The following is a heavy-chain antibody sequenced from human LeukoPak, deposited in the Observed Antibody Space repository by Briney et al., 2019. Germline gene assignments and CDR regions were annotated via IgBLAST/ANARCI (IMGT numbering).Heavy chain of an antibody. CDR2: IYYSGST. CDR3: ARVLIGYMDV. V-gene: IGHV4-39*07. CDR1: GGSISSSSYY. J-gene: IGHJ6*03. D-gene: IGHD2-15*01. Sequence: SETLSLTCTVSGGSISSSSYYWGWIRQPPGKGLEWNGSIYYSGSTYYNPSLKSRVTISVDTSKNQFSLKLSSVTAADTAVYYCARVLIGYMDVWGKGTTVTVSS.